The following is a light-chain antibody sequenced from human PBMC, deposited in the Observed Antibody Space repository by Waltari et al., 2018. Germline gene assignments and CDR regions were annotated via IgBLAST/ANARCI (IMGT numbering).Light chain of an antibody. CDR2: AAS. J-gene: IGKJ2*01. V-gene: IGKV1-39*01. CDR1: QSISSY. CDR3: QQSYNTPPT. Sequence: DIQMTQFPSSLSASVGDRVTITCRATQSISSYLNWYQQKPGKAPNLLISAASSLHSGVPSRFSGSGSGTDFTLTISSLQPEDFETYYCQQSYNTPPTFGQGTKLEIK.